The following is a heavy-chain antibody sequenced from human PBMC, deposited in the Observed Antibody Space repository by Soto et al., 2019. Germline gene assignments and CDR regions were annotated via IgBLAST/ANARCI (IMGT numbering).Heavy chain of an antibody. J-gene: IGHJ4*02. Sequence: QITLKESGPTLVKPTQTLTLTCTFSGFSLSTSGVGVGWIRQPPGKALEWLAFIYWDDDKRYSPFLKSRLAITKDTSKNQVVLTMTNMDPVDTATYYCAHRATLDGSWGTGYFDYWGQGTLVTVSS. CDR2: IYWDDDK. CDR3: AHRATLDGSWGTGYFDY. CDR1: GFSLSTSGVG. D-gene: IGHD6-13*01. V-gene: IGHV2-5*02.